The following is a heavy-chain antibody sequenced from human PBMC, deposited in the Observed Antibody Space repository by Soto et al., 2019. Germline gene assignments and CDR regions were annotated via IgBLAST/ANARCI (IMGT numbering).Heavy chain of an antibody. CDR3: VRDRQFWRLDA. CDR1: GLTFRSYW. V-gene: IGHV3-74*03. Sequence: EVQLVESGGGLVQPGESLRLSCAASGLTFRSYWMHWVRQAPGKGLVWVSRIKTDGSVAMYVDSVKGRFTISRDNAKNTLYLHMNSLRAEDTAVYYWVRDRQFWRLDAWGQGTLVTVSS. J-gene: IGHJ5*02. CDR2: IKTDGSVA. D-gene: IGHD3-3*02.